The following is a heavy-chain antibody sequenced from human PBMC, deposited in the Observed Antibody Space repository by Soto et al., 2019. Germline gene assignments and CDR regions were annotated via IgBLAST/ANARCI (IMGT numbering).Heavy chain of an antibody. CDR3: ARNPAGQFDQ. CDR2: IFPGDSDSKT. J-gene: IGHJ4*02. Sequence: VESLTVSCQVYVYIFTKNCIVCVIQMPGKGLEWMGMIFPGDSDSKTRYSPSFEGHVTMSADTSSSTAYLQWHSLKPSYTALYFCARNPAGQFDQWGQGTLVTVYS. CDR1: VYIFTKNC. D-gene: IGHD2-15*01. V-gene: IGHV5-51*01.